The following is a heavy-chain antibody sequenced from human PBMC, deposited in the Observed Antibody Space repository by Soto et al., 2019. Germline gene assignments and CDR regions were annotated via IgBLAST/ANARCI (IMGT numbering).Heavy chain of an antibody. J-gene: IGHJ6*02. CDR2: IYYSGTT. Sequence: SETLSLTCTVSGGSISSGDSYCIWVRQPPGKGLEWIGYIYYSGTTYYNPSLKSRVNFSVDTSKNEFSLKLTSVTAADTAVYYCARDEKNSDYYSGMDVWGQGTTVTVSS. CDR1: GGSISSGDSY. CDR3: ARDEKNSDYYSGMDV. V-gene: IGHV4-30-4*01. D-gene: IGHD3-10*01.